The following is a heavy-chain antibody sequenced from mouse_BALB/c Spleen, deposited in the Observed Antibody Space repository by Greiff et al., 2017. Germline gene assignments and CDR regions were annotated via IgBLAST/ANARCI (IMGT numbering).Heavy chain of an antibody. V-gene: IGHV1-63*02. CDR1: GYTFTNYW. D-gene: IGHD1-1*01. CDR2: IYPGGGYT. J-gene: IGHJ2*01. Sequence: QVQLQQSGAELVRPGTSVKISCKASGYTFTNYWLGWVKQRPGHGLEWIGDIYPGGGYTNYNEKFKGKATLTADTSSSTAYMQLSSLTSEDSAVYFCARHYYGSPSFDYWGQGTTLTVSS. CDR3: ARHYYGSPSFDY.